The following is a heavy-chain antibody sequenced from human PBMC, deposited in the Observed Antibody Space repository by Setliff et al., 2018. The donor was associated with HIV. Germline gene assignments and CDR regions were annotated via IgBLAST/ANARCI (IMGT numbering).Heavy chain of an antibody. Sequence: GASVKVSCKASGYTFLTYGISWVRQAPGHGLEWMGWISPYNGHTNYAQNFQGRVTMTTDTSTSRAYMELSSLKTEDTAVYYCTADVATSSGSSHDFWGQGMLVTVSS. CDR1: GYTFLTYG. V-gene: IGHV1-18*01. D-gene: IGHD6-25*01. CDR3: TADVATSSGSSHDF. CDR2: ISPYNGHT. J-gene: IGHJ4*02.